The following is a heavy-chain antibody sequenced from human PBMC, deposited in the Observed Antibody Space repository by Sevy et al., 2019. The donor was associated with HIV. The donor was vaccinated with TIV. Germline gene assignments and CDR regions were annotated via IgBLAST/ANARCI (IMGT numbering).Heavy chain of an antibody. CDR3: ARSSEEYSSSWYNY. V-gene: IGHV1-69*13. CDR2: IIPIFGTA. D-gene: IGHD6-13*01. Sequence: ASLKVSCKASGGTFSSYAISWVRQAPGQGLEWMGGIIPIFGTANYAQKFQGRVTITADESTSTAYMELSSLRSEDTAVYYCARSSEEYSSSWYNYWGQGTLVTVSS. CDR1: GGTFSSYA. J-gene: IGHJ4*02.